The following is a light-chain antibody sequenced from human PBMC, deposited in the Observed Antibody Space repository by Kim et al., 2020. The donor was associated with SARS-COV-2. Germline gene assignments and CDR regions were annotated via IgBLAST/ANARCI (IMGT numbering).Light chain of an antibody. Sequence: NFMLTQPHSVSESPGKTVTISCTRSSGSIASNYVQWYQQRPGSSPTTVIYEDNQRPSWVPDRFSGSIDSSSNSASLTISGLKTEDEADYYCQSYDSSNHEVVFGGGTKLTVL. CDR1: SGSIASNY. J-gene: IGLJ2*01. V-gene: IGLV6-57*01. CDR3: QSYDSSNHEVV. CDR2: EDN.